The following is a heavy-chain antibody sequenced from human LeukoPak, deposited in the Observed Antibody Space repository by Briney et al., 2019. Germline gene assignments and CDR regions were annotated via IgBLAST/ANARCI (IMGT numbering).Heavy chain of an antibody. CDR1: GGSFSGYY. D-gene: IGHD5-12*01. CDR2: INHSGST. J-gene: IGHJ4*02. CDR3: AATSVDIVATIDY. V-gene: IGHV4-34*01. Sequence: SETLSLTCAVYGGSFSGYYWSWIRQPPGKGLEWIGEINHSGSTNYNPSLKSRVTISVDTSKNQFSLKLSSVTAADTAVYYCAATSVDIVATIDYWGQGTLVTVSS.